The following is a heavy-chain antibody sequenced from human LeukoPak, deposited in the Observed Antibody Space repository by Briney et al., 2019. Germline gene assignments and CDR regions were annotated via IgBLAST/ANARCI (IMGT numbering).Heavy chain of an antibody. Sequence: PSETLSLTCAVYGGSFSGYYWSWIRQPPGKGLEWIGEINHSGSTNYNPSLKSLVTISVDTSKNQFSLKLSSVTAADTAVYYCARVSGYSGFDWGQGTLVSVSS. CDR1: GGSFSGYY. CDR3: ARVSGYSGFD. CDR2: INHSGST. D-gene: IGHD5-12*01. V-gene: IGHV4-34*01. J-gene: IGHJ4*02.